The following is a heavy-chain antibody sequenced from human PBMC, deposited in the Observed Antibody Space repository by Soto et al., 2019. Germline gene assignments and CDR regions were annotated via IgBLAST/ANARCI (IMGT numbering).Heavy chain of an antibody. CDR1: GYTFSKYD. Sequence: QVQLVQSGAEMKRPGASVKVSCKASGYTFSKYDVSWVRQAPGQGLEWLGLISPNSGRASYSEKFQGRVTMSTDTPTTTAYLELRSLRSDDTAVYYCVRQYFDFWTDYPDFYYWGQGTLVTVSS. D-gene: IGHD3-3*01. CDR2: ISPNSGRA. V-gene: IGHV1-18*04. CDR3: VRQYFDFWTDYPDFYY. J-gene: IGHJ4*02.